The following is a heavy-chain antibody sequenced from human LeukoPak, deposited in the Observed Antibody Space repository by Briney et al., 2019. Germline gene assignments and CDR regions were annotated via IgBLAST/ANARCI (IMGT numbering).Heavy chain of an antibody. D-gene: IGHD3-16*01. Sequence: PGTSLRLSCAASGFPFSVYGMYWVRQAPGKGLEWLAVISHDGSNKYYADSVKGRITISRDNSMNTLYLQMNSLRAEDTAVYYCAKVRWGSDNALDSWGQGTLVTGSS. V-gene: IGHV3-30*18. CDR3: AKVRWGSDNALDS. CDR2: ISHDGSNK. CDR1: GFPFSVYG. J-gene: IGHJ4*02.